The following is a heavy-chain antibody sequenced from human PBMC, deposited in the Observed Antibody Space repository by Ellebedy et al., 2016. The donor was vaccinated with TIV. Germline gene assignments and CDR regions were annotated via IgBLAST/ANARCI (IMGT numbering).Heavy chain of an antibody. V-gene: IGHV4-31*03. J-gene: IGHJ3*02. D-gene: IGHD2-2*01. Sequence: SETLSLTCTVSGGSISSGGYYWSWIRQHPGKGLEWIGYIYYSGRTYYNPSLKSRVTISVDTSKNQFSLKLSSVTAADTAVYYCARPLSTYNAFDIWGRGTKVTVSS. CDR2: IYYSGRT. CDR1: GGSISSGGYY. CDR3: ARPLSTYNAFDI.